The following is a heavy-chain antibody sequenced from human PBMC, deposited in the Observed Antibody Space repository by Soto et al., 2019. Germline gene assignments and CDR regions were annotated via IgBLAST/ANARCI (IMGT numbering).Heavy chain of an antibody. J-gene: IGHJ6*02. V-gene: IGHV1-18*01. CDR2: ISAYNGNT. CDR1: GYTFTSYG. CDR3: ARVGYSYGSGHYSYGMDV. D-gene: IGHD3-10*01. Sequence: ASVKVSCKASGYTFTSYGISWVRQAPGQGLEWMGWISAYNGNTNYAQKLQGRVTMTTDTSTSTAYMELRSLRSDDTAMYYCARVGYSYGSGHYSYGMDVWGQGTTVTVSS.